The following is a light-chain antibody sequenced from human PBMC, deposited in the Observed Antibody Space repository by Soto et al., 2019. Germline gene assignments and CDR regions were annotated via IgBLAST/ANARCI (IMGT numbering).Light chain of an antibody. CDR3: QQYNSYPWT. CDR2: DAS. Sequence: DIQMTQSPSTLSANVGDRVTITCRASQSISSWLAWYQQKPGKAPKLLIYDASSLESGVPSRFSGSGSGTEFTLTISSLQPDDFATYYCQQYNSYPWTFGQGTKVDIK. V-gene: IGKV1-5*01. CDR1: QSISSW. J-gene: IGKJ1*01.